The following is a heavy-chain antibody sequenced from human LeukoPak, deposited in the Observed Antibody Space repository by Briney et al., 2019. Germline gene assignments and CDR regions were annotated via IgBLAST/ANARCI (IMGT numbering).Heavy chain of an antibody. D-gene: IGHD2-2*01. CDR1: GFTFSSYS. CDR3: ARDGEDIVVVPAAGDNWFDP. J-gene: IGHJ5*02. Sequence: NPGGSLRLSCAAPGFTFSSYSMNWVRQAPGKGLEWVSSISSSSSYIYYADSVKGRFTISRDNAKNSLYLQMNSLRAEDTAVYYCARDGEDIVVVPAAGDNWFDPWGQGTLVTVSS. V-gene: IGHV3-21*01. CDR2: ISSSSSYI.